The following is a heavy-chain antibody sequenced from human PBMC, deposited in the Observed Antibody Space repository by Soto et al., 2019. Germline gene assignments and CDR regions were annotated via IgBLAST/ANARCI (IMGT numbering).Heavy chain of an antibody. J-gene: IGHJ6*02. CDR3: ARDGNGVAAAGVYGMDV. Sequence: SETLSLTCTVSGGSISSGDYYWSWIRQRPGKGLEWIGYIYYSGSTYYNPSLKSRVTISVDTSKNQFSLKLSSVTAADTAVYYCARDGNGVAAAGVYGMDVWGQGTTVTVSS. D-gene: IGHD6-13*01. CDR1: GGSISSGDYY. V-gene: IGHV4-30-4*01. CDR2: IYYSGST.